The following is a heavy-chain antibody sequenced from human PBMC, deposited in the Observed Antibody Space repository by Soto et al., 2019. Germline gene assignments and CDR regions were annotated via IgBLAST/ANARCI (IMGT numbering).Heavy chain of an antibody. D-gene: IGHD5-18*01. J-gene: IGHJ4*02. CDR2: IYYNGNT. CDR3: ATGGDTAKDGY. Sequence: PGGSLRLSCAASGFTVSNNHMTWVRQAPGRGPEWVSTIYYNGNTFYADSVKGRFTISRDNSKNMLYLQMNSLRAEDTALYYCATGGDTAKDGYWGQGTLVTVSS. CDR1: GFTVSNNH. V-gene: IGHV3-53*01.